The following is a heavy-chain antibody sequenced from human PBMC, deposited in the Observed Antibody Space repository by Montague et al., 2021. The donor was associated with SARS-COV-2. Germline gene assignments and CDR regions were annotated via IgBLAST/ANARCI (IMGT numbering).Heavy chain of an antibody. CDR2: IYYSGST. D-gene: IGHD2-2*01. V-gene: IGHV4-39*01. Sequence: SETLSLTSTVSGGSISSSIYYWGWIRQPPGKGLEWIGSIYYSGSTYYNPALKSRVTISVDTSKNQFYLKLSSVTAADTAVYYCATRYCSSTSCWVFDPWGQGTLVTVSS. J-gene: IGHJ5*02. CDR3: ATRYCSSTSCWVFDP. CDR1: GGSISSSIYY.